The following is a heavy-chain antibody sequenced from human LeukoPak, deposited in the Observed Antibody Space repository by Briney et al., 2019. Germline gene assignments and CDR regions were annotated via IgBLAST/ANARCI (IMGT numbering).Heavy chain of an antibody. D-gene: IGHD6-13*01. CDR2: IYTSGST. CDR1: GGSISSYY. CDR3: AREAAVGTGGFDY. Sequence: SETLSLTCTVSGGSISSYYWSWIRQPAGKGLEWIGRIYTSGSTNYNPSLKSRVTISVDKSKNQFSLKVSSVTAADTAVYYCAREAAVGTGGFDYWGQGTLVTVSS. V-gene: IGHV4-4*07. J-gene: IGHJ4*02.